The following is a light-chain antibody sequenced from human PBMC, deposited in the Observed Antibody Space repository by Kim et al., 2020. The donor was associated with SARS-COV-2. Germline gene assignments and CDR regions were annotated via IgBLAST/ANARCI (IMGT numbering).Light chain of an antibody. CDR3: QQYNNWPPIT. V-gene: IGKV3-15*01. J-gene: IGKJ5*01. CDR1: QSINSN. Sequence: VSPGERATLSCRASQSINSNLAWYQQKPGQAPRLLMYGASTRATGIPARFSGSGSGTEFTLTISSLQSEDFAVYYCQQYNNWPPITFGKGHDWRL. CDR2: GAS.